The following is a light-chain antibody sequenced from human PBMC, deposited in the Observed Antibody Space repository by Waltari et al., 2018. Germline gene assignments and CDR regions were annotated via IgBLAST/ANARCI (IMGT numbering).Light chain of an antibody. Sequence: AIRMTQSPSSLSASSGDRVPITCRASQGISSYLAWYQQKPGKAPKLLIYAASTLQSGVPSRFSGSGSGTDFTLTISCLQSEDFATYYGQQYYSYPSFGQGTKLEI. V-gene: IGKV1-8*01. J-gene: IGKJ2*01. CDR1: QGISSY. CDR3: QQYYSYPS. CDR2: AAS.